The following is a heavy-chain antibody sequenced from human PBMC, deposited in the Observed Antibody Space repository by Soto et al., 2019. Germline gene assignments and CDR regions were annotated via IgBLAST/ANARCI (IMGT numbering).Heavy chain of an antibody. D-gene: IGHD5-12*01. J-gene: IGHJ6*02. CDR3: AKSPGGLDGYNSDYYGMDV. Sequence: EVQLVESGGGSVQTGGSLRISCAASGFTFGSYWMDWVRQAPGKGLEWVSRINGDGRRTTYADSVKGRFTISRDNAGNTLFLQMNRLRGDDTAVYYCAKSPGGLDGYNSDYYGMDVWGQGTTVTVSS. CDR1: GFTFGSYW. V-gene: IGHV3-74*03. CDR2: INGDGRRT.